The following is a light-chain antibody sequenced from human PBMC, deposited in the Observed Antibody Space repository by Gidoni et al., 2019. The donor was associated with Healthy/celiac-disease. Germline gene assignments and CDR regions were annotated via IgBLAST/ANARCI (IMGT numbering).Light chain of an antibody. V-gene: IGKV2-28*01. CDR1: QSLLHSNGYNY. Sequence: DIVMTQSPLSLPVTPGEPASNSCRSSQSLLHSNGYNYLDWYLQKPGQSPQLLIYLGSNRASGVPDRFSGSGSGTDFTLKISRVEAEDVGVYYCMQALQTPWTFXQXTKVEIK. J-gene: IGKJ1*01. CDR3: MQALQTPWT. CDR2: LGS.